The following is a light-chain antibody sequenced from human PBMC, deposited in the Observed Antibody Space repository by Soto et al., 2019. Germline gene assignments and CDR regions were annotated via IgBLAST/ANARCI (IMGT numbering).Light chain of an antibody. J-gene: IGKJ4*01. CDR1: HDISNY. Sequence: DIQMTQSPSSLSASVGDRVTITCQASHDISNYLNWYQQKPRKAPKLLINDASHLETGVPSRFSGSGSGTDFTFTISSLQPEDIAKYYCQQYDDLPQLTFGGGTKVDIK. CDR2: DAS. V-gene: IGKV1-33*01. CDR3: QQYDDLPQLT.